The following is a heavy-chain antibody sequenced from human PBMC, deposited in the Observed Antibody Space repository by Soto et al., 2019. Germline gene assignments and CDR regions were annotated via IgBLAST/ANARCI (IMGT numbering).Heavy chain of an antibody. CDR3: APATDIWNHKY. J-gene: IGHJ4*02. D-gene: IGHD3-3*01. CDR1: GFPLEKYG. V-gene: IGHV3-21*01. Sequence: GGSLRLSCAVSGFPLEKYGMNWVRQAPGKGLEWVSSVSFSGDYIYYADSVKGRFTISRDNARNSLYLQINRLGDDGTALYFCAPATDIWNHKYWGQGTQVTVSS. CDR2: VSFSGDYI.